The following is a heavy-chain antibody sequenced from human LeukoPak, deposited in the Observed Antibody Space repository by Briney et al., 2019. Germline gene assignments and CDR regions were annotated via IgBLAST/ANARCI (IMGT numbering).Heavy chain of an antibody. CDR3: VRQFAS. Sequence: GGSLGLSCAASGFTFSDHIMNWVRQLPGKRLEWVAYVSGSGSTVYYADPAKGRFTISRDNGKSSLYLQMNSLRVEDTALYYCVRQFASWGQGTLVTVSS. J-gene: IGHJ4*02. CDR2: VSGSGSTV. CDR1: GFTFSDHI. V-gene: IGHV3-48*01.